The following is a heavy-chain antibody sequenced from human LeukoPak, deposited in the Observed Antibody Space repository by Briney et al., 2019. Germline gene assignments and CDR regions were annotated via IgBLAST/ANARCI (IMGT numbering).Heavy chain of an antibody. Sequence: ASETLSLTCTVSGYSISSGYYWGWIRQPPGKGLEWIGRIYHSGSTYYNPSLKSRVTISVYTSKNQFSLKLSSVTAAATAVYYCAKGYCRGNSCYDDRGAFDYWGQGTLVTVSS. CDR2: IYHSGST. V-gene: IGHV4-38-2*02. CDR3: AKGYCRGNSCYDDRGAFDY. J-gene: IGHJ4*02. D-gene: IGHD2-2*01. CDR1: GYSISSGYY.